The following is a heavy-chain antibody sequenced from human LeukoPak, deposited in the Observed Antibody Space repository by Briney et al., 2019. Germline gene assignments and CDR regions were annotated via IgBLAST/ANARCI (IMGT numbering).Heavy chain of an antibody. J-gene: IGHJ4*02. CDR1: GFTFSSYW. CDR3: ARVQAVFQNFDY. Sequence: GRSLRLSCAASGFTFSSYWMHWVRQAPGKGLVWVSRVKSDGSSTNYADSVKGRFTVSRDNAKNTLILQMNSLRAEDTAVYHCARVQAVFQNFDYWGQGTLVTVSS. CDR2: VKSDGSST. V-gene: IGHV3-74*01.